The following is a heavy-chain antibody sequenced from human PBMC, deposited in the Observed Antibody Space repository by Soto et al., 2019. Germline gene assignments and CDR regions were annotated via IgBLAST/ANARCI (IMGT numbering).Heavy chain of an antibody. CDR3: ARDRGWFDAFSI. J-gene: IGHJ3*02. CDR2: IYSGGST. Sequence: EVQLVESGGGLVQPGGSLRLSCAASGFTVSSNYMSWVRQAPGKGLEWVSVIYSGGSTYYADSVKGRFTISRHNSKNTLSRQMHSLRAEDTAVYFCARDRGWFDAFSIWGQGTMVTVSS. D-gene: IGHD6-19*01. V-gene: IGHV3-53*04. CDR1: GFTVSSNY.